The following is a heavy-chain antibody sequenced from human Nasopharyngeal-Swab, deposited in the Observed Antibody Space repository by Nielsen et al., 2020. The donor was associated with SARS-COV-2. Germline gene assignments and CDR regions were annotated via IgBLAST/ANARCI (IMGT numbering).Heavy chain of an antibody. Sequence: GGSLTLSCAASGFTFSSDVMSWVRQAPGRGLEWVSAFSGSDGDTYYADSVKGRFTISRDNSKNTLYLQMNSLRAEDTAIYYCASRPARSQWNYEAYWGQGTLITVSS. V-gene: IGHV3-23*01. CDR2: FSGSDGDT. D-gene: IGHD1-7*01. CDR3: ASRPARSQWNYEAY. J-gene: IGHJ4*02. CDR1: GFTFSSDV.